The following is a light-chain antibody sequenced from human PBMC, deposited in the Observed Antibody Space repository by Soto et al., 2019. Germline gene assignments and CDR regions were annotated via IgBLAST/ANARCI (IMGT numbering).Light chain of an antibody. J-gene: IGKJ1*01. CDR1: QSVTSW. Sequence: DFQITQSPSTLSASVGDRVTITCRASQSVTSWLAWYQQKPGKAPKVLIYDASSLESGVPSRFSGSGSGTEFTLTISILHPDDFATYYCHHYNSYPGTFGQGTKVEIK. CDR3: HHYNSYPGT. V-gene: IGKV1-5*01. CDR2: DAS.